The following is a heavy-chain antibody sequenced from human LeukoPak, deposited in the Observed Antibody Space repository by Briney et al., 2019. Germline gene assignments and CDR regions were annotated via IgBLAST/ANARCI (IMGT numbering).Heavy chain of an antibody. CDR1: GFTFSSYA. Sequence: GGSLRLSCAASGFTFSSYAMSWVRQAPGKGLEWVAVISYDGSNKYYADSVKGRFTISRDNSKNTLYLQMNSLRAEDTAVYYCARDGSGRDGYNYFDYWGQGTLVTVSS. V-gene: IGHV3-30-3*01. D-gene: IGHD5-24*01. J-gene: IGHJ4*02. CDR2: ISYDGSNK. CDR3: ARDGSGRDGYNYFDY.